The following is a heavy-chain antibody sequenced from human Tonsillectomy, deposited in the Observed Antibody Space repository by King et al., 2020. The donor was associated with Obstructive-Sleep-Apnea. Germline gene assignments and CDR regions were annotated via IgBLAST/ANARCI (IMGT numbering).Heavy chain of an antibody. CDR1: GYSFTSYW. V-gene: IGHV5-51*01. J-gene: IGHJ3*02. CDR3: ARRGNLDDSSGYFAFDI. CDR2: IYPGDSDT. D-gene: IGHD3-22*01. Sequence: QLVQSGAEVKKPGESLKISCKGSGYSFTSYWIGWVRQMPGKGLEWRGIIYPGDSDTRYSPSFQGQGTISADKSISTAYLEWSSLKASDTAMYYCARRGNLDDSSGYFAFDIWGQGTMVTVSS.